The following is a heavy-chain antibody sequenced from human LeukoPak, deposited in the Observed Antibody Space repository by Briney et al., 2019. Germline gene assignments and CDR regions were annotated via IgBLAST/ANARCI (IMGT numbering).Heavy chain of an antibody. V-gene: IGHV3-74*01. CDR3: ARVIYSGWQGELSD. Sequence: GGSLRLSCAASGFXFSGYWIHWVRQAPGKGLVWVSRINSDGSTTSYADSVMGRFTISRDNAKNTLYLQMNSLRAEDTAVYYCARVIYSGWQGELSDWGQGTLVTVSS. J-gene: IGHJ4*02. D-gene: IGHD6-19*01. CDR1: GFXFSGYW. CDR2: INSDGSTT.